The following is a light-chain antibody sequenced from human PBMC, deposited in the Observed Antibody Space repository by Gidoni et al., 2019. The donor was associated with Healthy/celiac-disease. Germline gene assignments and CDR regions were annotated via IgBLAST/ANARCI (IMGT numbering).Light chain of an antibody. V-gene: IGKV3-20*01. CDR3: QQYGSSPRLT. J-gene: IGKJ4*01. CDR1: QSVSSSY. CDR2: GAS. Sequence: VLTQSPGTLSLSPGERATLSCRASQSVSSSYSAWYQQKPGQAPRLLIYGASSRATGIPDRFSGSGSGTDFTLTISRLEPEDFAVYYCQQYGSSPRLTFXGXTKVEIK.